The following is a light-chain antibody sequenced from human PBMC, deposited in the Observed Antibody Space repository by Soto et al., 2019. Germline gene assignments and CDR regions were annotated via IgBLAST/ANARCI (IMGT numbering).Light chain of an antibody. CDR2: DAS. V-gene: IGKV1-27*01. CDR1: QAISNY. CDR3: QNYNSAPNT. J-gene: IGKJ2*01. Sequence: DIRMTQSPSSLSASVGDRVTITCRASQAISNYLAWYQQKPGKVPKLLIYDASTLQSGVQSRFTGSASGTVFTLTISSLQPEDVATYYCQNYNSAPNTFGQGTRLEIK.